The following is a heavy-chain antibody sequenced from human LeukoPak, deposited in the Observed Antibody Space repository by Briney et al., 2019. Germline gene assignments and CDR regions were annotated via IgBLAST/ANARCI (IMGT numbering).Heavy chain of an antibody. V-gene: IGHV4-38-2*01. J-gene: IGHJ6*03. CDR3: ARVADIDYYYMDV. Sequence: SETLSLTCAVSGYSISSGYYWGWIRQPPGKGLGWIGSFYHSGSTYYNSSLKSRVTISVDTSKNQFSLKLSSVTAADTAVYYCARVADIDYYYMDVWGKGTTVTVSS. D-gene: IGHD2-15*01. CDR1: GYSISSGYY. CDR2: FYHSGST.